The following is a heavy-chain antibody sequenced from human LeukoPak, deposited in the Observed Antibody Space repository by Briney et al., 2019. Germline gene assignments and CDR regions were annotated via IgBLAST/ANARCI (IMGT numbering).Heavy chain of an antibody. CDR2: IYTSGST. J-gene: IGHJ6*03. D-gene: IGHD5-18*01. V-gene: IGHV4-4*07. Sequence: KASETLSLTCTVSGGSISSYYWSWIRQPAGKGLEWIGRIYTSGSTNYNPSLKSRVTMSVDTSKNQFSLKLSSVTAADTAVYYCARDNNKRYGPYYYYHYMDVWGKGTTVTISS. CDR1: GGSISSYY. CDR3: ARDNNKRYGPYYYYHYMDV.